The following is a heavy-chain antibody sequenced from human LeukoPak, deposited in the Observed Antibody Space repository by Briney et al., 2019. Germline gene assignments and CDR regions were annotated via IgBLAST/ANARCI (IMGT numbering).Heavy chain of an antibody. D-gene: IGHD3/OR15-3a*01. CDR1: NGSMTHFY. V-gene: IGHV4-59*01. Sequence: SEALSLTCTVRNGSMTHFYWSWIRQTPGKGLEWIGYIYYSGTTNYNPSLQSRVTISIDTSKNQFSLSLTSVPAEDTAVYFCAREPSQSRPVDFWTDYASFDWFDPWGQGHLVTVST. CDR3: AREPSQSRPVDFWTDYASFDWFDP. CDR2: IYYSGTT. J-gene: IGHJ5*02.